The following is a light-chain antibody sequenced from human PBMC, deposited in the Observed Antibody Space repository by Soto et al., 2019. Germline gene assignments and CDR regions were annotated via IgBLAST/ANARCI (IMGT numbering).Light chain of an antibody. CDR3: AAWDDSLHGYV. J-gene: IGLJ1*01. CDR1: SSNIGTNS. V-gene: IGLV1-47*02. CDR2: SNN. Sequence: QAVRSLPPSESGASGQRVTISCSGGSSNIGTNSVYWYRQLPGTAPKLLIYSNNRRPSGVPDRFSGSKSGTSASLAISGLRSEDEADYYCAAWDDSLHGYVFATGTKVTVL.